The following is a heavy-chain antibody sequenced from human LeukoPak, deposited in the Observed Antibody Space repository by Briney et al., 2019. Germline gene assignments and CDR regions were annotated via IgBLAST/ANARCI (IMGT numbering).Heavy chain of an antibody. CDR3: ATVQTLFLEWFGAFDI. CDR2: FDPEGGET. CDR1: GYTLTELS. Sequence: ASVKVSCKVSGYTLTELSMHWVRQAPGKGLEWMGGFDPEGGETIYAQKFQGRVTMTEDTSTDTAYMELSSLRSEDTAVYYCATVQTLFLEWFGAFDIWGQGTMVTVSS. J-gene: IGHJ3*02. D-gene: IGHD3-3*01. V-gene: IGHV1-24*01.